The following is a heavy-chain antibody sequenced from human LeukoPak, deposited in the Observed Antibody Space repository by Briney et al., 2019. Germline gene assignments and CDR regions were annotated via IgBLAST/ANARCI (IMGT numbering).Heavy chain of an antibody. Sequence: GASVKVSCKASGYTFTSYDINWVRQATGQGLEWMGWMNPNSGNTGYAQKFQGRVTMTRNTSISTAYMELSSLRPEDTAVYYCARGGSGRHYDSSGYLGGYYYYGMDVWGQGTTVTVSS. CDR1: GYTFTSYD. V-gene: IGHV1-8*01. CDR2: MNPNSGNT. J-gene: IGHJ6*02. CDR3: ARGGSGRHYDSSGYLGGYYYYGMDV. D-gene: IGHD3-22*01.